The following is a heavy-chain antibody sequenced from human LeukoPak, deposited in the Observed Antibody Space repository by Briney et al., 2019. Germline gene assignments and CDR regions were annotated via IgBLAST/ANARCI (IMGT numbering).Heavy chain of an antibody. CDR3: ASESSSWYEDAFDI. CDR1: GGSISSSSYY. V-gene: IGHV4-39*01. J-gene: IGHJ3*02. CDR2: IYYSGST. Sequence: PSETLSLTCTVSGGSISSSSYYWGWIRQPPGKGLEWIGSIYYSGSTYCNPSLKSRVTISVDTSKNQFSLKLSSVTAADTAVYYCASESSSWYEDAFDIWGQGTMVTVSS. D-gene: IGHD6-13*01.